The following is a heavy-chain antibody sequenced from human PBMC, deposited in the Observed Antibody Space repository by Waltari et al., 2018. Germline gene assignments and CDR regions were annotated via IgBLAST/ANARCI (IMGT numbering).Heavy chain of an antibody. CDR1: GFHFDDYA. CDR3: AKGPSGSYYYYGMDV. D-gene: IGHD1-26*01. J-gene: IGHJ6*02. CDR2: ISWNSGSI. V-gene: IGHV3-9*01. Sequence: EVQLVESGGGLVQPGRSLRLSCAASGFHFDDYAMHWGRPATGRGLEWVSGISWNSGSIGYADSVKGRFTISRDNAKNSPYLQMNSLRAEDTALYYCAKGPSGSYYYYGMDVWGQGTTVTVSS.